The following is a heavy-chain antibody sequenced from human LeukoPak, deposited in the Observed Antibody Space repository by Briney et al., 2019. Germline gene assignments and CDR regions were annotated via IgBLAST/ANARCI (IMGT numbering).Heavy chain of an antibody. CDR2: IYTSGST. CDR3: ARDTVTIMHDAFHI. CDR1: GGSISSGGYY. D-gene: IGHD4-17*01. J-gene: IGHJ3*02. Sequence: SETLSLTCTVSGGSISSGGYYWSWIRQPAGKGLEWIGRIYTSGSTNYNPSLKSRVTISVDTSKNQFSLKLSSVTAADTAVYYCARDTVTIMHDAFHIWGQGTMVTVSS. V-gene: IGHV4-61*02.